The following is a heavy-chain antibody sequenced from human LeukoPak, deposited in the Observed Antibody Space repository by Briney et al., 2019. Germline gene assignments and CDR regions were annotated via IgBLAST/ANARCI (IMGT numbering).Heavy chain of an antibody. D-gene: IGHD6-19*01. CDR2: ISWNSGSI. CDR1: GFTFDDYA. V-gene: IGHV3-9*01. CDR3: AKDRLSSGWYYFDY. J-gene: IGHJ4*02. Sequence: GGSLRLSCPASGFTFDDYAMHWVRQAPGKGLEWVSGISWNSGSIGYADSVKGRFTISRDNAKNSLYLQMNSLRAEDTALYYCAKDRLSSGWYYFDYWGQGTLVTVSS.